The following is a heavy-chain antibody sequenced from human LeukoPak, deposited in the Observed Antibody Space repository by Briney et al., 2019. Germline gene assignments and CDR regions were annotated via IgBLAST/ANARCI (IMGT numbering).Heavy chain of an antibody. D-gene: IGHD6-13*01. Sequence: GASVKVSCKASGGTFSSYAISWVRQAPGQGLEWMGGIIPIFGTANYAQKFQGRVTITTDESTSTAYMELSSLRSEDTAVYYCASPRIAAAGNWFDPWGQGTLVTVSS. CDR2: IIPIFGTA. CDR1: GGTFSSYA. V-gene: IGHV1-69*05. CDR3: ASPRIAAAGNWFDP. J-gene: IGHJ5*02.